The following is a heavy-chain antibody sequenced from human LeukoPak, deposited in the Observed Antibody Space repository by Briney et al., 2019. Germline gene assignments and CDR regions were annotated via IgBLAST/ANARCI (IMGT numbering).Heavy chain of an antibody. Sequence: PSETLSLTCTVSGGSISSYYWSWIRQPPGKGLEWIGYIYYSGSTNYNPSLKSRVTISVDTSKNQFSLKLSSVTAADTAVYYCARRASGATLDYWGQGTLVTVSS. CDR1: GGSISSYY. CDR2: IYYSGST. CDR3: ARRASGATLDY. D-gene: IGHD3-10*01. J-gene: IGHJ4*02. V-gene: IGHV4-59*08.